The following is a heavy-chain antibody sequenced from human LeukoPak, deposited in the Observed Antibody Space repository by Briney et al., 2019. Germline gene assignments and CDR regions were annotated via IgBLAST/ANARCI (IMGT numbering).Heavy chain of an antibody. J-gene: IGHJ4*02. V-gene: IGHV4-39*07. D-gene: IGHD6-19*01. CDR2: IYYSGNT. CDR1: GGSISSGNYY. Sequence: SETLSLTCTVSGGSISSGNYYWSWIRQPPGKGLEWIGSIYYSGNTYYNPSLKSRVTISVDTSKNQFSLKLSSVTAADTAVYYCAGSYSSGWGTPYRFDYWGQGTLVTVSS. CDR3: AGSYSSGWGTPYRFDY.